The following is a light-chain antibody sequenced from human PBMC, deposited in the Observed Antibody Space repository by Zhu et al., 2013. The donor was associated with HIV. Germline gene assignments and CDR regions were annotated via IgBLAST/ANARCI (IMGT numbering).Light chain of an antibody. CDR1: QTINNW. CDR3: QQYNNWPPIA. Sequence: DIQMTQSPSTLSASVGDRVTITCRASQTINNWLAWYQQKPGKAPKFLIYAASSLQTGVPSRFSGSGSGTDFTLTISSLQSEDFAIYFCQQYNNWPPIAFGQGTRLEIK. CDR2: AAS. V-gene: IGKV1-5*01. J-gene: IGKJ5*01.